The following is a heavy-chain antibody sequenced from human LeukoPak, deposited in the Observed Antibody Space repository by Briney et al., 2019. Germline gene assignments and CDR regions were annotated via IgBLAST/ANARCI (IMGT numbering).Heavy chain of an antibody. CDR1: GGSISSSSYY. Sequence: SETLSLTCTVSGGSISSSSYYWGWIRQPPGKGLEWIGSIYYSGSTYYNPSLKSRVTISVDTSKNQFSLKLSSVTAADTAVYYCARSPVLRFLEYIGNASDIWGQGTMVTVSS. V-gene: IGHV4-39*01. D-gene: IGHD3-3*01. J-gene: IGHJ3*02. CDR2: IYYSGST. CDR3: ARSPVLRFLEYIGNASDI.